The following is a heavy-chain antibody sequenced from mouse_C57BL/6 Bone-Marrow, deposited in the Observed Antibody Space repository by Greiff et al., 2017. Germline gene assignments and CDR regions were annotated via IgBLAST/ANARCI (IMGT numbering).Heavy chain of an antibody. CDR2: IWRGGST. Sequence: QVQLQQSGPGLVQPSQSLSITCTVSGFSLTSYGVHWVRQSPGKGLEWLGVIWRGGSTDYNAAFMSRLSITKDNSKSQVFFKMNSLQADDTAIYYCAKNPMITPYYYAMDYWGQGTSVTVSS. V-gene: IGHV2-5*01. CDR1: GFSLTSYG. CDR3: AKNPMITPYYYAMDY. J-gene: IGHJ4*01. D-gene: IGHD2-4*01.